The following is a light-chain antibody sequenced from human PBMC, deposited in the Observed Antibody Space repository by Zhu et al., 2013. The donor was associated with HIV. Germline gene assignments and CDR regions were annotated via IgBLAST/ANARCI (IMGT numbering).Light chain of an antibody. J-gene: IGKJ4*01. CDR2: AAS. V-gene: IGKV1-39*01. Sequence: DIQMTQSPSSLYASVGDRVTITCRASQSIGNYLNWYQQKPGKAPKLLIYAASSLQSGVPSRFSGSGSGTDFTLTISSLQPEDFGTFYCQQAYSTPFTFGGGAKVEIK. CDR1: QSIGNY. CDR3: QQAYSTPFT.